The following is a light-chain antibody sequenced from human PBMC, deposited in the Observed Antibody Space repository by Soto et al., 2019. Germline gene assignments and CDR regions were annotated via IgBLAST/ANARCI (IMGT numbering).Light chain of an antibody. Sequence: DIQLTQSPSFLSASVGDRVTITCRASQGISSYLAWYQQKPGKAPKLLIYAASTLQRGVPSSLSGSGSGTEFTLTIGSLQPADFETSYCQQLNSYPITCGHGTRLEIK. V-gene: IGKV1-9*01. J-gene: IGKJ5*01. CDR3: QQLNSYPIT. CDR2: AAS. CDR1: QGISSY.